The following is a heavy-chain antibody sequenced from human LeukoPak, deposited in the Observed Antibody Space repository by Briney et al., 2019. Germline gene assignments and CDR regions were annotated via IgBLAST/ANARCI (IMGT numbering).Heavy chain of an antibody. D-gene: IGHD6-13*01. CDR2: IWYDGSNK. CDR1: GFTFSSYG. CDR3: ARESQQLAFDY. V-gene: IGHV3-33*01. Sequence: PGRSLRLSCAASGFTFSSYGMHWVRQAPGKGLEWVAVIWYDGSNKYYADSVKGRFTISRDNSKNTLYLQMNSLRAEDTAVYYCARESQQLAFDYWGQGTLVTVSS. J-gene: IGHJ4*02.